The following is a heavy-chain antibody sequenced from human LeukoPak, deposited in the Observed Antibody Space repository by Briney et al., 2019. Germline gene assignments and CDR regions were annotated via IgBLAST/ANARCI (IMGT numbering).Heavy chain of an antibody. V-gene: IGHV3-66*01. D-gene: IGHD3-10*01. CDR3: ARVALWFGELIDY. CDR2: IYSGGST. CDR1: GFTVSSNY. Sequence: GGSLRLSCAASGFTVSSNYMSWVRQAPGKGVEGVSVIYSGGSTYYADSVKGRFTISRDNSKNTLYLQMNSLRAEDTAVYYCARVALWFGELIDYWGQGTLVTVSS. J-gene: IGHJ4*02.